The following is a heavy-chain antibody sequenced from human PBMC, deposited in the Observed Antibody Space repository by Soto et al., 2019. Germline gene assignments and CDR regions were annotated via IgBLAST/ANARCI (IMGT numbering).Heavy chain of an antibody. CDR3: ARNNWNDGRSDYYYGMDV. CDR2: INHSGST. D-gene: IGHD1-1*01. Sequence: SETLSLTCAVYGGSFSGYYWSWIRQPPGKGLEWIGEINHSGSTNYNPSLKSRVTISVDTSKNQFSLKLSSVTAADTAVYYCARNNWNDGRSDYYYGMDVWGQGXTVTVYS. J-gene: IGHJ6*02. V-gene: IGHV4-34*01. CDR1: GGSFSGYY.